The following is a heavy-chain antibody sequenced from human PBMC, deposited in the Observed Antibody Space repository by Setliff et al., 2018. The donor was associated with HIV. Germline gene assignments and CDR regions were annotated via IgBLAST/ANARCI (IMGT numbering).Heavy chain of an antibody. CDR2: IYYSGNT. CDR3: ARVVVERATIFDF. Sequence: PSETLSLTCTVSGASITTDTYYWSWIRQPPGKGLEWIGYIYYSGNTYFNPALKSRITMSVDTSEDQFSLKLSTVTAADTAVYYCARVVVERATIFDFWGPGTLVTVSS. V-gene: IGHV4-30-4*08. D-gene: IGHD5-12*01. CDR1: GASITTDTYY. J-gene: IGHJ4*02.